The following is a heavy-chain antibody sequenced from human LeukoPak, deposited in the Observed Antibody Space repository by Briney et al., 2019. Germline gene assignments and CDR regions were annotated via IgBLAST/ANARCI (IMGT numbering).Heavy chain of an antibody. CDR3: AREYYDSSGRKHAFDI. D-gene: IGHD3-22*01. J-gene: IGHJ3*02. V-gene: IGHV1-2*02. CDR2: IDPHSGGT. Sequence: ASVKVSCRASGYTFIDYYMHWVRQAPGQGLEWMGWIDPHSGGTNYAQKIQGRVTMARDTPISTAYMELSRLRSDDAAVYYCAREYYDSSGRKHAFDIWGQGTMVTVSS. CDR1: GYTFIDYY.